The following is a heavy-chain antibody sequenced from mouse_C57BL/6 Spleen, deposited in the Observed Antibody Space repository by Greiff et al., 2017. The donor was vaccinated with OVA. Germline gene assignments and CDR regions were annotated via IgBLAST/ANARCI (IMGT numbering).Heavy chain of an antibody. J-gene: IGHJ1*03. Sequence: VQLQQSGGGLVKPGGSLKLSCAASGFTFSDYGMHWVRQAPEKGLEWVAYISSGSSTIYYADTVKGRFTISRDNAKNTLFLQMTSLRSEDTAMYYCARPTGHWYFDVWGTGTTVTVSS. D-gene: IGHD4-1*01. CDR1: GFTFSDYG. CDR2: ISSGSSTI. V-gene: IGHV5-17*01. CDR3: ARPTGHWYFDV.